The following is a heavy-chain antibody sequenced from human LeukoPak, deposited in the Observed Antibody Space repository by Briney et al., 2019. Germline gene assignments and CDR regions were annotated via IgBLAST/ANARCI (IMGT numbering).Heavy chain of an antibody. CDR3: ARAYYDSSGYYYRFLDY. CDR2: IYHSGST. Sequence: SETLSLTCTVSGYSISSGYYWGWIRQPPGKGLEWIGSIYHSGSTYYNPSLKSRVTISVDTSKNQFSLKLSSVTAADTAVYYCARAYYDSSGYYYRFLDYWGQGTLVTVSS. V-gene: IGHV4-38-2*02. D-gene: IGHD3-22*01. CDR1: GYSISSGYY. J-gene: IGHJ4*02.